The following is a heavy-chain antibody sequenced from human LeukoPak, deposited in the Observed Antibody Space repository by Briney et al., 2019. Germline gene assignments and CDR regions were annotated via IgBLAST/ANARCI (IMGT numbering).Heavy chain of an antibody. D-gene: IGHD6-19*01. CDR2: IWYDGSNK. V-gene: IGHV3-33*01. J-gene: IGHJ4*02. CDR1: GFTFSSYG. Sequence: GGSLRLSCAASGFTFSSYGMHWVRQAPGKGLEWVAVIWYDGSNKYYADSVKGRFTISRDNSKNTLYLQMNSLRAEDTVVYYCARSPYSSGWYSSLDYWGQGTLVTVSS. CDR3: ARSPYSSGWYSSLDY.